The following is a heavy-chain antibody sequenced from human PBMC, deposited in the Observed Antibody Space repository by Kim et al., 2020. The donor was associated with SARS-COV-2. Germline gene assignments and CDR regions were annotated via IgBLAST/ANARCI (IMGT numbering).Heavy chain of an antibody. CDR3: ARQRGSGSYHQDYYYYYGMDV. V-gene: IGHV4-59*01. Sequence: SETLSLTCTVSGGSISSYYWSWIRQPPGKGLEWIGYIYYSGSTNYNPSLKSRVTISVDTSKNQFSLKLSSVTAADTAVYYCARQRGSGSYHQDYYYYYGMDVWGQGTTVTVSS. J-gene: IGHJ6*02. CDR2: IYYSGST. D-gene: IGHD3-10*01. CDR1: GGSISSYY.